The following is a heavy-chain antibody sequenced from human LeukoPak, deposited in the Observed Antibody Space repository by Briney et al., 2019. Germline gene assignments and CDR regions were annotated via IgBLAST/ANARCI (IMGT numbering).Heavy chain of an antibody. D-gene: IGHD1-26*01. CDR2: INTYNDNK. CDR1: GYTFTSYN. J-gene: IGHJ4*02. CDR3: ARERVGATGFGY. V-gene: IGHV1-18*01. Sequence: ASVKVSCKASGYTFTSYNINWVRQAPGQGLEWMGWINTYNDNKNYAQKLQGRVTLTTDTSTNTAYMELRSLTSDDTAVYCCARERVGATGFGYWGQGTLVTVSS.